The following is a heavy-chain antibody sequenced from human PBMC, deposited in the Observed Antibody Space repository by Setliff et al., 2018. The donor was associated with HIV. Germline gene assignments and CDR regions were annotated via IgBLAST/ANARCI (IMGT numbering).Heavy chain of an antibody. CDR1: GYTFTSYG. V-gene: IGHV1-18*01. Sequence: ASVKVSCKASGYTFTSYGISRVRQAPGQGLEWMGWISAYNGNTNYAQKLQGRVTMTTDTSTSTAYMELRSLRSDDTAVYYCARDQITMVRGTLGAFDIWGQGTMVTVSS. J-gene: IGHJ3*02. CDR3: ARDQITMVRGTLGAFDI. D-gene: IGHD3-10*01. CDR2: ISAYNGNT.